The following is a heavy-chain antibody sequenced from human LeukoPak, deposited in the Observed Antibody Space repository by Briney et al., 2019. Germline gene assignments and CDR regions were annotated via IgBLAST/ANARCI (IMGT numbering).Heavy chain of an antibody. J-gene: IGHJ4*02. D-gene: IGHD6-13*01. V-gene: IGHV3-30*02. Sequence: PGGSLRLSCAASGFSFRDYGMHWVRRTPGKGLEWVAFIRSDGSDKYYADSVKGRFTISRDNAKNSLYLQMNSLRAEDTAVYYCARDPNYSSSWYVFDYWGQGTLVTVSS. CDR1: GFSFRDYG. CDR2: IRSDGSDK. CDR3: ARDPNYSSSWYVFDY.